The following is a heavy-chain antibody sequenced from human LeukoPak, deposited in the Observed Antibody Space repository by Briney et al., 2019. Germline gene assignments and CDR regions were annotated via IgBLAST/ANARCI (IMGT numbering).Heavy chain of an antibody. CDR2: IYYSGST. Sequence: KASETLSLTCAVYGGSFSSYYWSWIRQPPGKGLEWIGYIYYSGSTNYNPSLKSRVTISVDTSKNQFSLKLSSVTAADTAVYYCARVKSGVRIVGATGYFDYWGQGTLVTVSS. CDR3: ARVKSGVRIVGATGYFDY. J-gene: IGHJ4*02. V-gene: IGHV4-59*01. CDR1: GGSFSSYY. D-gene: IGHD1-26*01.